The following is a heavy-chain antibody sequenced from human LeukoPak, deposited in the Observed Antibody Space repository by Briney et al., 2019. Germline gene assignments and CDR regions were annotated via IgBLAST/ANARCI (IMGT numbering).Heavy chain of an antibody. CDR1: GYTFTSYA. CDR3: ARVLAKVATIPGY. Sequence: ASVKVSCKASGYTFTSYAMHWVRQAPGQRLEWMGWLNAGNGNTKYSQKFQGRVTITRDTSASTAYMELSSLRSEDTAVYYCARVLAKVATIPGYWGQGTLVTVSS. J-gene: IGHJ4*02. V-gene: IGHV1-3*01. D-gene: IGHD5-12*01. CDR2: LNAGNGNT.